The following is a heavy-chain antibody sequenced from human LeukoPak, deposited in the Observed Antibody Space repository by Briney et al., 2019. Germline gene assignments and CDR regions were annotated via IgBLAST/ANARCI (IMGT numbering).Heavy chain of an antibody. CDR1: GGSIRSGGYY. J-gene: IGHJ6*02. CDR2: IYSSGGP. D-gene: IGHD3-3*01. CDR3: AGGGVVIIYDYYYYGMDV. Sequence: PSETLAVTCTVSGGSIRSGGYYWSWIRQHRGKGLEWIGYIYSSGGPSHNPSLKSRVTISVATSKNQFSLKLSSVTAADTAVYYCAGGGVVIIYDYYYYGMDVWGQGTTVTVSS. V-gene: IGHV4-31*03.